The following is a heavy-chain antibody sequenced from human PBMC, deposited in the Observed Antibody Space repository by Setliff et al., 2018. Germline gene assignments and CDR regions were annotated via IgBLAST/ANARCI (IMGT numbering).Heavy chain of an antibody. J-gene: IGHJ6*02. CDR1: GYSFTNYD. CDR2: INPNSGNT. CDR3: AREPLYYYGSGSYYKPPPYYYGMDV. V-gene: IGHV1-8*02. Sequence: ASVKVSCKASGYSFTNYDINWVRQATGQGLEWMGWINPNSGNTDYAQKFQGRVTMTTDTSTSTAYMELRSLRSDDTAVYYCAREPLYYYGSGSYYKPPPYYYGMDVWGQGTTVTVSS. D-gene: IGHD3-10*01.